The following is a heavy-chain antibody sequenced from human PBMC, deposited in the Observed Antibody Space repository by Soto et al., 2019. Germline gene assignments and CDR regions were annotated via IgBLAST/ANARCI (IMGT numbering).Heavy chain of an antibody. Sequence: ASVKVSCKASGYTFTSYGISWVRQAPGQGLEWMGWISAYNGNTNYAQKLQGRVTMTTDTSTSTAYMELRSLRSDDTAVYYCARINCSGGSCYATYYGMDVWGQGTTVTVSS. J-gene: IGHJ6*02. CDR3: ARINCSGGSCYATYYGMDV. D-gene: IGHD2-15*01. CDR2: ISAYNGNT. CDR1: GYTFTSYG. V-gene: IGHV1-18*01.